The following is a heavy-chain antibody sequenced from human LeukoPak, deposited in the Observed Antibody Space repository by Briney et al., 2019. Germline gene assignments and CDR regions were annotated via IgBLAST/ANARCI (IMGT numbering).Heavy chain of an antibody. J-gene: IGHJ4*02. CDR2: INHSGST. Sequence: PSETLSLTCAVYGGSFSGYYWSWIRQPPGKGLEWIGEINHSGSTNYNPSLKSRVTISVDTSKNQFPLKLSSVTAADTAVYYCARPYYYGSGSHEQFDYWGQGTLVTVSP. CDR1: GGSFSGYY. CDR3: ARPYYYGSGSHEQFDY. V-gene: IGHV4-34*01. D-gene: IGHD3-10*01.